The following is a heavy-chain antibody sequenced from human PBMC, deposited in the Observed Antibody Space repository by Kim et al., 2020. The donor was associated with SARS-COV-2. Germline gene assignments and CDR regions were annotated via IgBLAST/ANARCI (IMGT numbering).Heavy chain of an antibody. CDR1: GYTFTSYA. CDR2: INAGNGNT. Sequence: ASVKVSCKASGYTFTSYAMHWVRQAPGQRLEWMGWINAGNGNTRYSQKFQGRVTITRDTSANTAYMELSSLRSEDTAVYYCATYPVRARQEDYWGQGTLVTVSS. J-gene: IGHJ4*02. D-gene: IGHD6-6*01. CDR3: ATYPVRARQEDY. V-gene: IGHV1-3*01.